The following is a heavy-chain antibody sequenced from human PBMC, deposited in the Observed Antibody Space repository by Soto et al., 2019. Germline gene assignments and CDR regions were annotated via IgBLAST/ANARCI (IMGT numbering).Heavy chain of an antibody. Sequence: QVQLIQSEAEVKKPGSSVRVSCTASGGIFGSHGFSWVRQAPGQRLEWVGGFIPICRTLTYTEKFQARVRIAAAESTNTVYLDLSSLTSEDTAVYYCVRDRRIYYSDPHDEFVASDYEVWGQGTMVSVSS. CDR2: FIPICRTL. J-gene: IGHJ3*01. CDR3: VRDRRIYYSDPHDEFVASDYEV. CDR1: GGIFGSHG. D-gene: IGHD3-22*01. V-gene: IGHV1-69*01.